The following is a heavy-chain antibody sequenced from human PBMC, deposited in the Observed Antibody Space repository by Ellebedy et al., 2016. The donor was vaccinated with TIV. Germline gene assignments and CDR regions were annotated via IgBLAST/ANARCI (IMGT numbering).Heavy chain of an antibody. V-gene: IGHV4-38-2*02. CDR1: GYSISSGYY. D-gene: IGHD6-19*01. J-gene: IGHJ4*02. Sequence: MPSETLSLTCTVSGYSISSGYYWGWIRQSPGKGLEWIGSIYHSGSTYYNPSLKGRVTRSIDTSKDQFSLKLTPVTAADTAVYYCARSGIAVAGLADYWGQGILVTVSS. CDR2: IYHSGST. CDR3: ARSGIAVAGLADY.